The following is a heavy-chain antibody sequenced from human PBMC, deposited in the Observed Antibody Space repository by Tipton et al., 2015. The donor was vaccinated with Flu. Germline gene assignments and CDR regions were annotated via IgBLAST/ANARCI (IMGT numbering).Heavy chain of an antibody. D-gene: IGHD3-3*01. V-gene: IGHV5-51*01. CDR2: IYPGDSET. CDR3: VRHGGVEATIDF. J-gene: IGHJ4*02. Sequence: VQLVQSGAEVKKPGESLKISCKGSGYNFSNYWIVWVRQMPGKGLEWVAIIYPGDSETRYGPSFQGQVTVSADKSITTAYLQWNSLKASDIAVYYCVRHGGVEATIDFWGQGTLVTVSS. CDR1: GYNFSNYW.